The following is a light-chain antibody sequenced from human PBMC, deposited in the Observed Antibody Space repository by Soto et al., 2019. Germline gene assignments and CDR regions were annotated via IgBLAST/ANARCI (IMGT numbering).Light chain of an antibody. Sequence: IVMTQSPATLSVSPGERATLSCRASQSVSSYLAWYQQKPGQAPRLLIYDVSNRATGIPARFSGSGSGTDFTLTISSLEPEDFAVYYCQQRSNWPRFTFGPGTKVDIK. V-gene: IGKV3-11*01. CDR3: QQRSNWPRFT. CDR1: QSVSSY. CDR2: DVS. J-gene: IGKJ3*01.